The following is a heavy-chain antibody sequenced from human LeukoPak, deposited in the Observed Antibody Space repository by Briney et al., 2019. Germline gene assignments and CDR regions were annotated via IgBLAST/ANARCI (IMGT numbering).Heavy chain of an antibody. CDR1: GFTFSSYW. D-gene: IGHD5-24*01. CDR2: VHGDGGLT. CDR3: VRDGDDYNFDY. J-gene: IGHJ4*02. Sequence: GGSLRLSCAASGFTFSSYWMHWVRQAPGKGLVWVSRVHGDGGLTHYAASVKGRFTISRDNAKNMLYLQMHSLRAEDTALYFCVRDGDDYNFDYWGQGSLVTVSS. V-gene: IGHV3-74*01.